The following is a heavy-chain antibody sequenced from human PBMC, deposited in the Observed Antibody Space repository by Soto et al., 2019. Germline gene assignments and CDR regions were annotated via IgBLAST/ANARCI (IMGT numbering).Heavy chain of an antibody. V-gene: IGHV4-30-4*01. J-gene: IGHJ3*02. CDR2: IYYSGST. CDR1: GGSISSGDYY. Sequence: SETLSLTCTVSGGSISSGDYYWSWIRQPPGKGLEWIGYIYYSGSTYYNPSLKSRVTISVDTSKNQFSLKLSSVTAADTAVYYCARGRASLLWFGELSQVDAFDIWGQGTMVTVS. CDR3: ARGRASLLWFGELSQVDAFDI. D-gene: IGHD3-10*01.